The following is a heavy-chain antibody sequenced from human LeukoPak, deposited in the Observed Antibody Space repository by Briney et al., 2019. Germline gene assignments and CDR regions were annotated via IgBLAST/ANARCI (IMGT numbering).Heavy chain of an antibody. V-gene: IGHV1-69*13. Sequence: ASVKVSCKASGGTFSSYAISWVRQAPGQGLEWMGGIIPIFGTANYAQKFQGRVTITADESTSTAYMELSSLRSEDTAVYYCARDPYYYDSSGSPYWGQGTLSPSPQ. CDR2: IIPIFGTA. CDR1: GGTFSSYA. CDR3: ARDPYYYDSSGSPY. J-gene: IGHJ4*02. D-gene: IGHD3-22*01.